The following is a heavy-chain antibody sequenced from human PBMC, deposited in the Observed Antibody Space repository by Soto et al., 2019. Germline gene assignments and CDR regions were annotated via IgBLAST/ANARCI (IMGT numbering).Heavy chain of an antibody. CDR2: ISGIGDST. D-gene: IGHD2-2*01. Sequence: EVQLLESGGDLVQPGGSPRLSCAASGFTFTNFAMNWVRQAPGKGLEWVSVISGIGDSTFYADSVKGRFTISRDNSKNTLYLQLNSLRAEDTALYYCAKGYCSSTSCSFDYWGQGTLVTVSS. CDR1: GFTFTNFA. J-gene: IGHJ4*02. CDR3: AKGYCSSTSCSFDY. V-gene: IGHV3-23*01.